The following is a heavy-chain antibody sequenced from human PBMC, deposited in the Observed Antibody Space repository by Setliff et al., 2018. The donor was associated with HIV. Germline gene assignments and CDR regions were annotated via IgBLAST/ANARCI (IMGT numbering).Heavy chain of an antibody. Sequence: ASVKVSCKASGYTFTGYYMHWVRQAPGQGLEWMGWINPNSGGTNYAQKFQGRVTMTRDTSITTAYMGLSSLRSDDTAVYYCARYTSGWFHFDYWGQGTLVTVSS. V-gene: IGHV1-2*02. J-gene: IGHJ4*02. D-gene: IGHD6-19*01. CDR2: INPNSGGT. CDR1: GYTFTGYY. CDR3: ARYTSGWFHFDY.